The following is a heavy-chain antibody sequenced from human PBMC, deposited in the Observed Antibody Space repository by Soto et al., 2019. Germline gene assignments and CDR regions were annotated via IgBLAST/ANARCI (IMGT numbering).Heavy chain of an antibody. Sequence: SETLSLTCTVSGGYIRSGDYYWSWISQPPGKGLEWIGYIYYSGSTYYNPSLKSRVTISVDTSKNQFSLKLSSVTAADTAVYYCARDIILEWPAGGWFDPWGQGTLVTVSS. CDR3: ARDIILEWPAGGWFDP. CDR2: IYYSGST. CDR1: GGYIRSGDYY. D-gene: IGHD3-3*01. J-gene: IGHJ5*02. V-gene: IGHV4-30-4*01.